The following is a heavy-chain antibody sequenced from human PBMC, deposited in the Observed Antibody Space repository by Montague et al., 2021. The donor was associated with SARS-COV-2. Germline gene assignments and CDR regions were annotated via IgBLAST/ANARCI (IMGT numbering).Heavy chain of an antibody. V-gene: IGHV4-4*07. CDR2: IYNSGST. D-gene: IGHD1-20*01. Sequence: SETLSLTCTVSGGSISGYYWSWFRQSAGEGLEWIRRIYNSGSTSYNPSLKSRVTMSVDTSKNQFSLKLSSVTAADTAVYYCVRDQGRSNWNYPDYWGQGTLVTVSS. CDR3: VRDQGRSNWNYPDY. J-gene: IGHJ4*02. CDR1: GGSISGYY.